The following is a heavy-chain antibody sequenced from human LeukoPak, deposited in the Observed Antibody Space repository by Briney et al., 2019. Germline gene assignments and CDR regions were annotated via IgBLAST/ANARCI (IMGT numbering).Heavy chain of an antibody. CDR2: IYYSGST. CDR3: ARGGGPTMITFGGVIFDY. V-gene: IGHV4-39*01. D-gene: IGHD3-16*01. CDR1: GASISRGDYF. Sequence: SETLSLTCTVSGASISRGDYFWGWIRQPPGKGLEWIGSIYYSGSTYYSPSLKGRVTISVDTSKSQFSLKLNSVTAADTAVYYCARGGGPTMITFGGVIFDYWGQGTLVTVSS. J-gene: IGHJ4*02.